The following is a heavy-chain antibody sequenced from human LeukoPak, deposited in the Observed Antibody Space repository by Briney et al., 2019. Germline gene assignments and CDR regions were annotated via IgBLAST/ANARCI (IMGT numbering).Heavy chain of an antibody. CDR3: ARDRGYDPHYYFDY. V-gene: IGHV3-33*01. Sequence: GGSLRLSCAASGFTFSSYAMHWVRQAPGKGLEWVALIWYDGNKKYFEDSVKGRFTISRDNSKNTLCLQMNNLRAEDTAVYYCARDRGYDPHYYFDYWGQGTLVTVSS. CDR2: IWYDGNKK. D-gene: IGHD5-12*01. J-gene: IGHJ4*02. CDR1: GFTFSSYA.